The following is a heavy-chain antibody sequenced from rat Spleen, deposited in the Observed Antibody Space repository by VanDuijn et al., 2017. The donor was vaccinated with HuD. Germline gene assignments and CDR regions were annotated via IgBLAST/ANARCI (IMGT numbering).Heavy chain of an antibody. CDR3: AKDRDGGFAFDY. J-gene: IGHJ2*01. Sequence: EVQLVESDGGLVQPGRSLKLSCAASGFTFSDYNMAWVRQAPTKGLEWVASISTGGGNTYYRDSVKGRFTISRDNAKSTLYLQMDSLRSEDTATYYCAKDRDGGFAFDYWGQGVMVTVSS. CDR2: ISTGGGNT. CDR1: GFTFSDYN. D-gene: IGHD1-11*01. V-gene: IGHV5-25*01.